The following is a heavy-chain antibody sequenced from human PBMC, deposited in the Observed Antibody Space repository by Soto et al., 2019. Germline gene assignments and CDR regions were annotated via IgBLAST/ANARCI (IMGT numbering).Heavy chain of an antibody. Sequence: ASVKVSCKASGYTFTGYYMHWVRQAPGQGLEWMGWINPNSGGTNYAQKFQGRVTMTRDMSISTAYMELSRRRSDDTAVYYCAGAVGRWIQLWSSPDFGMDVWGQGTTVTVSS. V-gene: IGHV1-2*02. CDR2: INPNSGGT. D-gene: IGHD5-18*01. J-gene: IGHJ6*02. CDR3: AGAVGRWIQLWSSPDFGMDV. CDR1: GYTFTGYY.